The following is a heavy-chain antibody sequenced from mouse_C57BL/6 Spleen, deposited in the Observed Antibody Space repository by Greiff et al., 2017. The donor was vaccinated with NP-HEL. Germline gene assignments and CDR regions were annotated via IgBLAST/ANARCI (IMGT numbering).Heavy chain of an antibody. D-gene: IGHD2-12*01. CDR3: ASKGAYYTLFAY. V-gene: IGHV1-64*01. J-gene: IGHJ3*01. CDR2: IHPNSGST. CDR1: GYTFTSYW. Sequence: QVQLQQPGAELVKPGASVKLSCKASGYTFTSYWMHWVKQRPGQGLEWIGMIHPNSGSTNYNEKFKSKATLTVDKSSSTAYMQLSSLTSEDSAVYYCASKGAYYTLFAYWGQGTLVTVSA.